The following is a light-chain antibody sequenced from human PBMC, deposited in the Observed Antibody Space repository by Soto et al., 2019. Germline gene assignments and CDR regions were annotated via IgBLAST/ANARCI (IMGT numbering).Light chain of an antibody. CDR3: LQHYDYSWT. J-gene: IGKJ1*01. CDR1: QYIGHY. CDR2: AVS. V-gene: IGKV1-17*01. Sequence: IHMTQSPSSLSASVGDRVTITCRASQYIGHYLGWYQQKPVKPPKRLIYAVSNLQSGVPSRFSGSAYGTDFPLTINSLQPEDFATYFCLQHYDYSWTFGQGTKVDIK.